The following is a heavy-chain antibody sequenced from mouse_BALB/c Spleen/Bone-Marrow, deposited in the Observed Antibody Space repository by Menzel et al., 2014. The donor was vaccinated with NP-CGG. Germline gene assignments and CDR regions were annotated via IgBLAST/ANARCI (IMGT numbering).Heavy chain of an antibody. V-gene: IGHV1-7*01. Sequence: VKLVESGAELAKPGASVKMSCKASDYTFTNYWMHWVKQRPGQGLEWIGYINPSTGYTEYNQKFKDKATLTADKSSSTAYMQLSRLTSEDSAVYYCASYRFAYWGQGTLVTVSA. D-gene: IGHD2-10*01. CDR3: ASYRFAY. CDR2: INPSTGYT. CDR1: DYTFTNYW. J-gene: IGHJ3*01.